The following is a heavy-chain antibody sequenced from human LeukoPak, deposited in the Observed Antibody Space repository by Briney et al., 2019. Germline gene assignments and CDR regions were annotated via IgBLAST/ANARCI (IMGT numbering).Heavy chain of an antibody. CDR2: ISGSGGST. Sequence: GGSLRLSCAASGFTFSSYAMSWVRQAPGKGLEWVSAISGSGGSTYYADSVKGRFTISRDNSKNTLYLQMNSLRAEDTAVYYCARLWFGELLHDDWGQGTLVTVSS. J-gene: IGHJ4*02. CDR1: GFTFSSYA. CDR3: ARLWFGELLHDD. V-gene: IGHV3-23*01. D-gene: IGHD3-10*01.